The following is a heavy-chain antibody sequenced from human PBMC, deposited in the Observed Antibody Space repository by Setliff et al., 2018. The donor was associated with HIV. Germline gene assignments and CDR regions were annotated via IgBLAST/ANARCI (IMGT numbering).Heavy chain of an antibody. CDR2: IIPIFGTA. V-gene: IGHV1-69*13. CDR1: GGTFSSYA. D-gene: IGHD6-13*01. J-gene: IGHJ1*01. CDR3: ATDPGYSSTWYSESFQH. Sequence: SVKVSCKASGGTFSSYAISWVRQAPGQGLEWMGGIIPIFGTANYAQKFQGRVTITADESTSTAYMELSSLKSEDTAVYYCATDPGYSSTWYSESFQHWGQGTVVTVSS.